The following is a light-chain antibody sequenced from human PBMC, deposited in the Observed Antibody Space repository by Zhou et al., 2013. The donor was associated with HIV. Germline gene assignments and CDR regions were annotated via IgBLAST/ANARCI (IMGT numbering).Light chain of an antibody. CDR2: KVS. Sequence: DAVMTQSPLSLPVTLGQPASISCRSTQSLVHSDGNTYLNWFQERPGQSPRRLIFKVSNRDSGVPDRFSGSGSGTDFTLKISRVEAEDVGLYYCLQGTHRPFTFGQGTKLEI. CDR1: QSLVHSDGNTY. CDR3: LQGTHRPFT. V-gene: IGKV2-30*02. J-gene: IGKJ2*01.